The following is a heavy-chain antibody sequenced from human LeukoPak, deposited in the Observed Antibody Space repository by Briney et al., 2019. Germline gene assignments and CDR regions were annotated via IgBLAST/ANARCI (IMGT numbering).Heavy chain of an antibody. CDR3: ERLLNSGNYWYSFDL. CDR2: IYYNGRT. CDR1: GGSIGSYY. V-gene: IGHV4-59*08. D-gene: IGHD1-26*01. J-gene: IGHJ3*01. Sequence: SETLSLTCTVSGGSIGSYYWSWIRQPPGKGLEWIGYIYYNGRTNYNPSLKSRVSISVDTSKNQFSLELSSVTAADAAVYYCERLLNSGNYWYSFDLWGQGTMVTVSS.